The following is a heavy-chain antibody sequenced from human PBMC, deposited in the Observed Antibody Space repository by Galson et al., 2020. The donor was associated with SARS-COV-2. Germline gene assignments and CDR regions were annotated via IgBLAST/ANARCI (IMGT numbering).Heavy chain of an antibody. CDR2: IYWDDDK. V-gene: IGHV2-5*02. CDR1: GFSPSTSGVG. CDR3: AHRRLIVAHGWFDP. D-gene: IGHD3-22*01. J-gene: IGHJ5*02. Sequence: KMSGPTLVKPTQTLTLTCTFSGFSPSTSGVGVGWIRQPPGKALEWLALIYWDDDKRYSPSLKSRPTITKDTSKNQVVLTMTNMDPVDTATYYCAHRRLIVAHGWFDPWGQGTLVTVSS.